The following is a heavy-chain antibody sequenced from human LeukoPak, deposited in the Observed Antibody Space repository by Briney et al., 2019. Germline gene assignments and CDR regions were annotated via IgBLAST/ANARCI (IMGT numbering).Heavy chain of an antibody. CDR3: ARGENPLDAFDI. CDR2: ISAYSGNT. J-gene: IGHJ3*02. Sequence: GASVKVSCKASGYSFSDSGINWVRQAPGQGLEGMGWISAYSGNTYFAQNFQGRVTLTTDTSTSTGYMEWRTLRSDDTAVYYCARGENPLDAFDIWGQGTMVTVSS. CDR1: GYSFSDSG. V-gene: IGHV1-18*01.